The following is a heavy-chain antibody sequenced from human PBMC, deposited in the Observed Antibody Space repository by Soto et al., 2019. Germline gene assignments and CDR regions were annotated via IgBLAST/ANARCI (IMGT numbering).Heavy chain of an antibody. CDR3: AMSSSAAFDI. CDR2: INPSGGST. D-gene: IGHD6-6*01. Sequence: ASVKVSCKASGYTFTSYYMHWVRQAPGQGLEWMGIINPSGGSTSYAQKFQGRVTMTRDTSSSTVYMELSSLRSEETAVYYCAMSSSAAFDIWGQGTMVTVSS. J-gene: IGHJ3*02. CDR1: GYTFTSYY. V-gene: IGHV1-46*03.